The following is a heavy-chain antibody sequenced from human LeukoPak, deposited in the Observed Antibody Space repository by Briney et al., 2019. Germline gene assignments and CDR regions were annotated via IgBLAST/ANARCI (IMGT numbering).Heavy chain of an antibody. CDR1: GGSFSGYY. D-gene: IGHD3-10*01. V-gene: IGHV3-23*01. CDR3: AKGGGFGELLWGPFDY. CDR2: ISGSGGST. Sequence: ETLSLTCAVYGGSFSGYYWSWIRQPPGKGLEWVSAISGSGGSTYYADSVKGRFTISRDNSKNTLYLQMNSLRAEDTAVYYCAKGGGFGELLWGPFDYWGQGTLVTVSS. J-gene: IGHJ4*02.